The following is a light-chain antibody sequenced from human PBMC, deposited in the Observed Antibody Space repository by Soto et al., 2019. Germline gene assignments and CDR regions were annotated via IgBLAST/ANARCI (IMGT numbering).Light chain of an antibody. CDR3: QKRSNWLWT. CDR2: GAS. CDR1: QSVSSN. J-gene: IGKJ1*01. V-gene: IGKV3-15*01. Sequence: VMAQSPGTLGVTTEEGNPLSCRASQSVSSNLAWYQQKPGQAPRLLIYGASTRDTATPARFSGSRSGTEFTLTISSLQSEDFAVYYCQKRSNWLWTFGQGTKVDIK.